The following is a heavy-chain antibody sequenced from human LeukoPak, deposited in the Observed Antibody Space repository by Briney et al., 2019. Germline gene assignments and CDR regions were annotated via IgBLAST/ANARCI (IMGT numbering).Heavy chain of an antibody. CDR1: GFAFSTYW. CDR3: AKPITISGATDAFDI. CDR2: IKQDGSER. V-gene: IGHV3-7*01. J-gene: IGHJ3*02. D-gene: IGHD3-3*01. Sequence: GGSLRLSCAASGFAFSTYWMNWVRQAPGKGLEWVANIKQDGSERYYVDSVKGRFTISRDDAKNSLYMQMNSLRVEDTAVYYCAKPITISGATDAFDIWGQGTKVTVSS.